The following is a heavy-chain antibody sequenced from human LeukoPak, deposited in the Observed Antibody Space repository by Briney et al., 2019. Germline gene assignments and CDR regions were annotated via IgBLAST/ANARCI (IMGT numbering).Heavy chain of an antibody. CDR1: GFTFSSYA. CDR3: ARDGRYSYIDY. J-gene: IGHJ4*02. D-gene: IGHD5-18*01. Sequence: GGSLRLSCAASGFTFSSYAMHWVRQAPGKGLEWVAVISYDGSNKYYVDSVKGRFTISRDNSKNTLYLQMNSLRAEDTAVYNCARDGRYSYIDYWGQGTLVNVSS. V-gene: IGHV3-30-3*01. CDR2: ISYDGSNK.